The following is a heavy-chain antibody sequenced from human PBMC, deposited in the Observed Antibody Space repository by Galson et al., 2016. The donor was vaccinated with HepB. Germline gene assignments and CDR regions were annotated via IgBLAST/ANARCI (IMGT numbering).Heavy chain of an antibody. CDR1: GFTFRIHG. V-gene: IGHV3-30*03. Sequence: SLRLSCAVSGFTFRIHGIHWVRQAPGKGLEWVAFISYDGSHQSYAGSVKGRFTISRDNSKNTLYLEMNSLRVEDTAVYYCCGYNFRYPDYWGQGTLVTVSS. J-gene: IGHJ4*02. CDR2: ISYDGSHQ. D-gene: IGHD5-18*01. CDR3: CGYNFRYPDY.